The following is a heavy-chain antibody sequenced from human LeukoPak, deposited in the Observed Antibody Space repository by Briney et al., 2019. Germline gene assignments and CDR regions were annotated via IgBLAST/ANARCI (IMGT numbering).Heavy chain of an antibody. V-gene: IGHV3-53*01. CDR2: IYSGGTT. CDR1: GFTVSGNH. J-gene: IGHJ3*02. Sequence: GGSLRLSFAASGFTVSGNHMSWVRQAPGKGLNWVSIIYSGGTTYYADSVKGRFTISRDNSKNTLYLQMNSLRAEDTAVYYCARDADYGGSPDAFDIWGRGTIVTVSS. CDR3: ARDADYGGSPDAFDI. D-gene: IGHD4-23*01.